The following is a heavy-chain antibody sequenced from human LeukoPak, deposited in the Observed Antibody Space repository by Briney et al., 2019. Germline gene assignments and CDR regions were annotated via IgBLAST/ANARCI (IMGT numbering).Heavy chain of an antibody. V-gene: IGHV6-1*01. Sequence: SQTLSLTCAISGDSVSSNSAAWNWIRQSPSRGLEWLGRTNYRSKWYNDYAVSVKSRITINPDTSKNQFSLQLNSVTPEDTAVYYCARGGSSGWSDYYYYMDVWGKGTTVTVSS. D-gene: IGHD6-19*01. CDR3: ARGGSSGWSDYYYYMDV. J-gene: IGHJ6*03. CDR1: GDSVSSNSAA. CDR2: TNYRSKWYN.